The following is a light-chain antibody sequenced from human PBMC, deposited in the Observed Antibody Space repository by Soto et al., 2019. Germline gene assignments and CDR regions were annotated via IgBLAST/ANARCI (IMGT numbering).Light chain of an antibody. CDR1: QSISSR. J-gene: IGKJ1*01. CDR3: QQYNSYSGT. V-gene: IGKV1-5*01. CDR2: DAS. Sequence: DIQMTQSPSTLSASVGDRVTIPCRASQSISSRLAWYQQKPGKAPKLLIYDASSLESGVPSRFSGSGSGTEFTLTISSLQPDDFATYYCQQYNSYSGTFGQGTKVDIK.